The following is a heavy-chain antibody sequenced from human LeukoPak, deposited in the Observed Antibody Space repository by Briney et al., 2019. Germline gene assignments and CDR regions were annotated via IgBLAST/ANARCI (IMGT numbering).Heavy chain of an antibody. CDR2: MNPNSGNT. Sequence: ASVKVSCKASGYTFTSYDINWVRQATGQGLGWMGWMNPNSGNTGYAQKFQGRVTITRSTSISTAYMELSSLRSEDTAVYYCARRRIAAAGMAFDPWGQGTLVTVSS. J-gene: IGHJ5*02. V-gene: IGHV1-8*03. CDR1: GYTFTSYD. D-gene: IGHD6-13*01. CDR3: ARRRIAAAGMAFDP.